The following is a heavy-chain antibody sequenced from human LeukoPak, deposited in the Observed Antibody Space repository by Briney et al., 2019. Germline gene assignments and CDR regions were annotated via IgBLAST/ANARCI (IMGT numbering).Heavy chain of an antibody. CDR1: GYTFTRYG. CDR3: ARFTYYYGSGSYSYYYYGMDV. Sequence: GASVKVSCKASGYTFTRYGISWVRQAPGQGLEWMGWISGYNGNTNYAEKLQGRVTMTTDTSTSTVYMELSSLRSEDTAVYYCARFTYYYGSGSYSYYYYGMDVWGQGTTVTVSS. CDR2: ISGYNGNT. J-gene: IGHJ6*02. D-gene: IGHD3-10*01. V-gene: IGHV1-18*01.